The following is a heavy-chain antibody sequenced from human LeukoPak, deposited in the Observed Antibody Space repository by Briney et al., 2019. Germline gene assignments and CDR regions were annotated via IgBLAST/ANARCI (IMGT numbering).Heavy chain of an antibody. J-gene: IGHJ4*02. D-gene: IGHD2-2*01. CDR2: IKSKTDGGTT. V-gene: IGHV3-15*01. Sequence: GGSLRLSCAASGFTFSSAWMSWVRQAPGKGLEWVGRIKSKTDGGTTDYAAPVKGRFTISRGDSKNTLYLQMNSLKHQETAVYYCTTTDIVVVPFFDYWGQGTLVTVSS. CDR3: TTTDIVVVPFFDY. CDR1: GFTFSSAW.